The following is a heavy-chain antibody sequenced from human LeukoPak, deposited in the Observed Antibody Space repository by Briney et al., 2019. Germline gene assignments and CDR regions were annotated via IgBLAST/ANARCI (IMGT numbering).Heavy chain of an antibody. J-gene: IGHJ3*02. Sequence: SSETLSLTCTVSGGSISSYYWSWIRQPAGKGLEWIRRIYTSGSTNSNPSLKSRVTMSVETSKNQFSLKLSSVTAADTAVYYCARGHSSGYYYVYAFDIWGQGTMVTVSS. CDR1: GGSISSYY. V-gene: IGHV4-4*07. D-gene: IGHD3-22*01. CDR2: IYTSGST. CDR3: ARGHSSGYYYVYAFDI.